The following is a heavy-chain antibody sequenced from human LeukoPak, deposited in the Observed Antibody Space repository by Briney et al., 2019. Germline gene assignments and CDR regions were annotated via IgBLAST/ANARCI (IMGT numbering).Heavy chain of an antibody. CDR1: GGSFSGYY. J-gene: IGHJ5*02. CDR2: INHSGST. Sequence: PSETLSLTCAVYGGSFSGYYWSWIRQPPGKGLEWIGEINHSGSTNYNPSLKKRVTITVDTSKNQFSLKLSSVTAADTAVYYCARKGYQLSWAPKNNWFDPWGQGTLVTVSS. CDR3: ARKGYQLSWAPKNNWFDP. D-gene: IGHD2-2*01. V-gene: IGHV4-34*01.